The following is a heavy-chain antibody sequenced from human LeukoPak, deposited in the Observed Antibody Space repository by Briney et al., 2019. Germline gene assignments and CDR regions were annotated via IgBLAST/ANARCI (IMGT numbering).Heavy chain of an antibody. J-gene: IGHJ4*02. Sequence: SETLSLTCTVSGGSISSSSYYWGWIRQPPGKGLEWIGSIYYSGSTYYNPSLKSRVTISVDTSKNQFSLKLSSVTAADTAVYYCARHRNRLWFGELAYFDYSGQGTLVTVSS. CDR3: ARHRNRLWFGELAYFDY. D-gene: IGHD3-10*01. CDR2: IYYSGST. V-gene: IGHV4-39*01. CDR1: GGSISSSSYY.